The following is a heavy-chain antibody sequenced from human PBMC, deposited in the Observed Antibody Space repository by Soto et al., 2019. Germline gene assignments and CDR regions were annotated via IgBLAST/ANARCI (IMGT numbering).Heavy chain of an antibody. J-gene: IGHJ4*02. Sequence: QLQLQETGSGLVKPSQTLSLTCAVSGGSISSGGYSWSWIRQPPGKGLEWIGYIYHSGSTYYNPSLKSRVTISVDRSKNQFSLKLSSVTAADTAVYYCARAGGLGAVAVDYWGQGTLVTVSS. CDR2: IYHSGST. CDR1: GGSISSGGYS. D-gene: IGHD6-19*01. V-gene: IGHV4-30-2*01. CDR3: ARAGGLGAVAVDY.